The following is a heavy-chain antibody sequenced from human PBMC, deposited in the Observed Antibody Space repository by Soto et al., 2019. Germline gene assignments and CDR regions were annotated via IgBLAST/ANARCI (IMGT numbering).Heavy chain of an antibody. V-gene: IGHV3-53*01. Sequence: PGGSLRLSCAASRFTVSSNYMSWVRQAPGKALEWVSVIYSGVSTYSADSVRGRLTISRDNSKNRLSLQMKSLRAEATPVYYCARDPTATRHGMGGGGQGTRVT. D-gene: IGHD1-26*01. CDR1: RFTVSSNY. CDR3: ARDPTATRHGMGG. J-gene: IGHJ6*01. CDR2: IYSGVST.